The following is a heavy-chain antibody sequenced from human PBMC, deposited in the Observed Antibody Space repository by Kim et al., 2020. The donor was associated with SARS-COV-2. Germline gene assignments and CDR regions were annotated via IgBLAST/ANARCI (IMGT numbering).Heavy chain of an antibody. D-gene: IGHD1-26*01. Sequence: GGSLRLSCATSGFTFDIHGMSWVRQAAGKGPEWVSNIGSSETYYANFVTGPVTVCRDNSRGALNMQMIRQRDEQTDEDYCARDSMPGNSRWDRFDPWGLG. J-gene: IGHJ5*02. V-gene: IGHV3-23*01. CDR1: GFTFDIHG. CDR2: IGSSET. CDR3: ARDSMPGNSRWDRFDP.